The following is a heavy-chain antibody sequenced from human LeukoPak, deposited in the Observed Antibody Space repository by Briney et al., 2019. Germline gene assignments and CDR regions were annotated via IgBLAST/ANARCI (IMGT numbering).Heavy chain of an antibody. CDR3: ARERHGHPFDS. CDR2: ITYNWIP. V-gene: IGHV4-59*01. J-gene: IGHJ4*02. Sequence: SETLSLTCTVSGGSINSDYWTWIRQSPGKGLEWIGYITYNWIPNYNPSLKSRLPISRDTSKNQFSLNLSSVTAADMAVYYCARERHGHPFDSWGQGTLVTVSS. CDR1: GGSINSDY. D-gene: IGHD4-17*01.